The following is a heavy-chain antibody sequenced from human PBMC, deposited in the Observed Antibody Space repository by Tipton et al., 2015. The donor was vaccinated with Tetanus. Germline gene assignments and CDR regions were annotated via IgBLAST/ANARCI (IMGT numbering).Heavy chain of an antibody. CDR2: SWYDGTDK. J-gene: IGHJ4*02. CDR1: GFIFSSYG. V-gene: IGHV3-33*01. Sequence: SLRLSCAASGFIFSSYGIHWVRQAPGKGLEWVAVSWYDGTDKYYADSVKGRFTISRDNSKNTLYLQMNSLRAGDTAVYYCAREADCRGGSCFSGDFDNWSQGTQGTVSS. CDR3: AREADCRGGSCFSGDFDN. D-gene: IGHD2-15*01.